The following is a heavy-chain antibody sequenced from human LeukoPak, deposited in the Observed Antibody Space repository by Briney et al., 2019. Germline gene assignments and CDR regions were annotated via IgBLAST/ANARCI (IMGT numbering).Heavy chain of an antibody. D-gene: IGHD2-15*01. V-gene: IGHV1-24*01. CDR3: ATVLIGYWSGGSCYWFDP. J-gene: IGHJ5*02. CDR1: GYTLTELS. Sequence: GASVNVSCKVSGYTLTELSMHWLRQAPGKGLEGMGGFDPEECETIYAHKFQGRVTMTEDTSTDTAYLELSSLRSEDTAVYYCATVLIGYWSGGSCYWFDPWGQGTLVTVSS. CDR2: FDPEECET.